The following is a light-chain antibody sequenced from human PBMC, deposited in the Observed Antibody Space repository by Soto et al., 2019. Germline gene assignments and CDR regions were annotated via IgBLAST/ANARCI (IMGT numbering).Light chain of an antibody. CDR3: QVWDSSSDHVV. CDR1: NIGSKS. CDR2: YDS. J-gene: IGLJ2*01. V-gene: IGLV3-21*04. Sequence: SYELTQPPSVSVAPGKAARITCGGNNIGSKSVHWYQQKPGQAPVLVIYYDSDRASGIPERFSGSNSGNTATLTISRVEAGHEADYYCQVWDSSSDHVVFGGGTKLTVL.